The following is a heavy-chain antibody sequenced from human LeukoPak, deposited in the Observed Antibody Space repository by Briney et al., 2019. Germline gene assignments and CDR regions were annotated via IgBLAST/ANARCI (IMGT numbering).Heavy chain of an antibody. Sequence: QPGGSLRLSCAASGFSFSTYWMSWVRQAPGKGLEWVANIKEDGSETYCVDSLRGRFTISRDNVKNSLYLQINSLRVDDTAVYYCGRDSFETDIDYWGQGTLVTVSS. CDR1: GFSFSTYW. CDR3: GRDSFETDIDY. D-gene: IGHD1-14*01. J-gene: IGHJ4*02. V-gene: IGHV3-7*01. CDR2: IKEDGSET.